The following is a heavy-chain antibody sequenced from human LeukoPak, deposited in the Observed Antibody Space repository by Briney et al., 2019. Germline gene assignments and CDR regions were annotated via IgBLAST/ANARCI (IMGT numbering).Heavy chain of an antibody. CDR3: ARDSTYGSGSWFDY. V-gene: IGHV4-31*03. CDR1: GGSISSGGHY. D-gene: IGHD3-10*01. J-gene: IGHJ4*02. Sequence: SETLSLTCTVSGGSISSGGHYWSWIRQHPGKGLEWIGYIYYSGSTYYNPSLKSRVTISVDTSKNQFSLKLSSVTAADTAVYYCARDSTYGSGSWFDYLGQGTLVTVSS. CDR2: IYYSGST.